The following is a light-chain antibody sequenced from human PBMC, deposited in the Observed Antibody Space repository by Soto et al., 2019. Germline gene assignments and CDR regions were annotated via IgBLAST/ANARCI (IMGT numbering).Light chain of an antibody. Sequence: EIVMTQSPATLSVSPGESATLSCRASQSVSSNLACYQQKPGQGPRLLIYAASTMATGIPARFSGSGSGTEFALSFSSQQSEDFAVYHCQQYNNWPYTFGQGTKLEMK. J-gene: IGKJ2*01. CDR2: AAS. CDR3: QQYNNWPYT. CDR1: QSVSSN. V-gene: IGKV3-15*01.